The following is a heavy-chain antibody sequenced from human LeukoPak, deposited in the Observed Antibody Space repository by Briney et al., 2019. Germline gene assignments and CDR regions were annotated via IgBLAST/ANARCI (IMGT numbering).Heavy chain of an antibody. CDR1: GDSISSGTW. CDR2: VFHTGST. Sequence: PSGTLSLTCDVSGDSISSGTWWSWVRQPPGKGLEWIGEVFHTGSTKCNPSLKSRVTMSVDKSTNQYSLKLTSVTAADTAVYYCASSNAYNWFDPWAQGTLVTVSS. CDR3: ASSNAYNWFDP. V-gene: IGHV4-4*02. J-gene: IGHJ5*02.